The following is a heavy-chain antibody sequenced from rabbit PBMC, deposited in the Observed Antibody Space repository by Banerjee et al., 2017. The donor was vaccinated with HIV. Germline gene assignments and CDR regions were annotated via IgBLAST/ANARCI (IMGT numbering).Heavy chain of an antibody. CDR2: IYTGSATA. Sequence: QEQLVESGGGLVKPEGSLTLTCKASGFSFSDRDVMCWVRQAPGKGLEWIGCIYTGSATAYYASWVISRFTITSNTNQNTVTLQMTSLTAADTATYFCARDYGDYGYAGYYFKLWGPGTLVTVS. J-gene: IGHJ4*01. D-gene: IGHD6-1*01. CDR1: GFSFSDRDV. CDR3: ARDYGDYGYAGYYFKL. V-gene: IGHV1S47*01.